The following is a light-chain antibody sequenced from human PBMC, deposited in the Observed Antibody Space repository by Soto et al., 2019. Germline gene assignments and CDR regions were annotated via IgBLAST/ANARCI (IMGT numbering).Light chain of an antibody. J-gene: IGKJ2*01. CDR3: QQYNSYSPYT. Sequence: DIQMTQSPSTLSASVGDRVTITCRASQSISSWLAWYQQKPGKAPKLLIYKASSLESGVPSRFSGSESGTEFTLTISSLQPDDFATYYCQQYNSYSPYTFGQGTKLENK. V-gene: IGKV1-5*03. CDR1: QSISSW. CDR2: KAS.